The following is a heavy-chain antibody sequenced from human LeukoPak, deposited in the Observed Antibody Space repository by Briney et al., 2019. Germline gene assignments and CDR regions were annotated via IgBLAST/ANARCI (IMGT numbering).Heavy chain of an antibody. D-gene: IGHD3-22*01. CDR3: ALNSGYYSD. J-gene: IGHJ4*02. CDR1: GFTFSRYW. V-gene: IGHV3-30*03. Sequence: PGGSLRLSCAASGFTFSRYWMHWVRQAPGKGLEWVAVISYDGGNKYYADSVKGRFTISRDNSKNTLYLQMNSLRAEDTAVYYCALNSGYYSDWGQGTLVTVSS. CDR2: ISYDGGNK.